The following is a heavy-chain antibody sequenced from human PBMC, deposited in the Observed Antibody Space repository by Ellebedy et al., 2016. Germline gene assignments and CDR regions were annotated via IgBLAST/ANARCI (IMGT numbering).Heavy chain of an antibody. V-gene: IGHV4-59*01. CDR1: GGSISSYY. D-gene: IGHD5-12*01. Sequence: SETLSLTCTVSGGSISSYYWSWIRQPPGKGLEWIGYIYYSGSTNYNPSLKSRVTISVDTSKNQFSLKLSSVTAADTAVYYCARIGYSGYDYYYYGMDVWGQGTTVTVSS. CDR3: ARIGYSGYDYYYYGMDV. CDR2: IYYSGST. J-gene: IGHJ6*02.